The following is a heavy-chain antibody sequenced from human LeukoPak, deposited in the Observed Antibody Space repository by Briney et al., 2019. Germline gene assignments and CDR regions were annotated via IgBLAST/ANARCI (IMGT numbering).Heavy chain of an antibody. CDR1: GYTFISYA. Sequence: ASVKVSCKASGYTFISYAMHWVRQAPGQRLEWMGWINAGNGNTKYSQKFQGRVTITRDTSASTAYMELSSLRSEDTAVYYCAREEAYCGGDCYQYFQHWGQGTLVTVSS. CDR2: INAGNGNT. D-gene: IGHD2-21*02. V-gene: IGHV1-3*01. J-gene: IGHJ1*01. CDR3: AREEAYCGGDCYQYFQH.